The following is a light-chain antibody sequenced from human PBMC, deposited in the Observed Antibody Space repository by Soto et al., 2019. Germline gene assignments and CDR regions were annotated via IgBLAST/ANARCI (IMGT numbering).Light chain of an antibody. CDR2: KAS. CDR1: DSISSW. J-gene: IGKJ1*01. Sequence: DIQMTQSPSTLSAFVGDRVTITCRASDSISSWLAWYQQKPWKAPKLLIYKASNLASGVPSRFSGSGSGTELTPTISSLQPDDSATYYCQQYMWTFGQGTKVDIK. V-gene: IGKV1-5*03. CDR3: QQYMWT.